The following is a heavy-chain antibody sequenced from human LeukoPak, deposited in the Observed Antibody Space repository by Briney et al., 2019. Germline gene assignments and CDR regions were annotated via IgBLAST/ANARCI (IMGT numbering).Heavy chain of an antibody. V-gene: IGHV4-59*01. CDR2: IYYSGST. CDR3: ARDSLYSSSSYYYYYGMDV. Sequence: SETLSLTCTVSGGSISSYYWSWIRQPPGKGLEWIGSIYYSGSTNYNPSLKSRVTISVDTSKNQFSLKLSSVTAADTAVYYCARDSLYSSSSYYYYYGMDVWGQGTTVTVSS. CDR1: GGSISSYY. J-gene: IGHJ6*02. D-gene: IGHD6-13*01.